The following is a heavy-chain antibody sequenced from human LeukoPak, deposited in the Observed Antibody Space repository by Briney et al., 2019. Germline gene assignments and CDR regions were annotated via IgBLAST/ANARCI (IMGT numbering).Heavy chain of an antibody. V-gene: IGHV3-21*01. CDR2: ISSSSSYI. D-gene: IGHD3-9*01. CDR3: ARGDTILYVILTGYYRGLADY. CDR1: GFTFSSYS. Sequence: PGGSLRLSCAASGFTFSSYSMNWVRQAPGKGLEWVSSISSSSSYIYYADSVKGRFTISRDNAKNSLYLQMNSLRAEDTAVYYCARGDTILYVILTGYYRGLADYWGQGTLVTVSS. J-gene: IGHJ4*02.